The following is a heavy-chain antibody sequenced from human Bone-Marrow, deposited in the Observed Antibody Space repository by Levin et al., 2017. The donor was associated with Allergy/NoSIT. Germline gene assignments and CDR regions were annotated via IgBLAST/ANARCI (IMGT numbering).Heavy chain of an antibody. CDR3: ARDYGGNSGLDY. D-gene: IGHD4-23*01. V-gene: IGHV4-61*01. J-gene: IGHJ4*02. Sequence: SETLSLTCSVSGDSVSNDISYWTWIRQPPGTGLEWIGYINYSGSSNYSPSLKSRVTISVDTSKNQFSLRLSSVTAADTAVYYCARDYGGNSGLDYWGQGSLVTVSS. CDR1: GDSVSNDISY. CDR2: INYSGSS.